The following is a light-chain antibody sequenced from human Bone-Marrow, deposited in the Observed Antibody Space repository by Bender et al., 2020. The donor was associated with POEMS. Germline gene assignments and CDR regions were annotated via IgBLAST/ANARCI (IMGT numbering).Light chain of an antibody. CDR1: SSNIGAHA. J-gene: IGLJ3*02. V-gene: IGLV1-44*01. CDR3: CSYAGLYVWV. CDR2: SSH. Sequence: QSVLTQPPSASGTPGQRVTISCSGGSSNIGAHAVNWYQHLPGTAPKLLIYSSHRRPSEVPDRFSGSRSGNTASLTISGLQAEDEADYYCCSYAGLYVWVFGGGTKLTVL.